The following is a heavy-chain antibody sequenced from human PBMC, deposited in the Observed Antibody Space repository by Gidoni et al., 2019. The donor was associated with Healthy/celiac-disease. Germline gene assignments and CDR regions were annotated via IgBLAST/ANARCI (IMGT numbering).Heavy chain of an antibody. V-gene: IGHV4-39*01. CDR2: IYYSGST. Sequence: QLQLQESGPGLVKPSETLSLTCTVSGGSISSSSYYWGWIRQPPGKGLEWIGSIYYSGSTYYNPSLKSRVTISVDTSKNQFSLKLSSVTAADTAVYYCARRGVCSGGSCYSGLWFDPWGQGTLVTVSS. CDR3: ARRGVCSGGSCYSGLWFDP. D-gene: IGHD2-15*01. CDR1: GGSISSSSYY. J-gene: IGHJ5*02.